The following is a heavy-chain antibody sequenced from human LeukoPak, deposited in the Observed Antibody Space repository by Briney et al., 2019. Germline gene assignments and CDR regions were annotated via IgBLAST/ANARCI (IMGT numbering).Heavy chain of an antibody. CDR2: INPNRGDT. CDR1: GYSFTGYY. CDR3: ARDYGYYHWFDP. Sequence: ASVKVSCKTSGYSFTGYYMHWVRQAPGQGLEWMGWINPNRGDTNYAQKFQGRVTMTRDTSISTAYMELSRLRSDDTAVYYCARDYGYYHWFDPWVQGTVVSVSS. J-gene: IGHJ5*02. D-gene: IGHD3-3*01. V-gene: IGHV1-2*02.